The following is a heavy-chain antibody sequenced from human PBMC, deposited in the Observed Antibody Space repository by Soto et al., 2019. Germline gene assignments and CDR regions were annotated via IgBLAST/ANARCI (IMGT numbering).Heavy chain of an antibody. CDR2: IYYSGST. V-gene: IGHV4-39*01. CDR3: ARLRRTKRGTYGMDV. CDR1: GGSISSSSYY. J-gene: IGHJ6*02. Sequence: SETLSLTCTVSGGSISSSSYYWGWIRQPPGKGLEWIGSIYYSGSTYYNPSLKGRVTISVDTSKNQFSLKLSSVTAADTAVYYCARLRRTKRGTYGMDVWGQGTTVTVSS. D-gene: IGHD3-16*01.